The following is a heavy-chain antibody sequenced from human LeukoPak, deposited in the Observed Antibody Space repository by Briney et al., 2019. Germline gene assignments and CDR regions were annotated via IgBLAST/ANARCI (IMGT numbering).Heavy chain of an antibody. CDR2: ISNSGSTI. J-gene: IGHJ4*02. CDR3: AAKYELTKV. CDR1: GFTFSSYE. Sequence: GGSLRLSCPAPGFTFSSYEMNWVRQAPGKGLEWVSYISNSGSTIYYADSVKGRFTISRDNAKNSLYLQMNSLRAEDTAVYYCAAKYELTKVWGQGTLVTVSS. D-gene: IGHD3-3*01. V-gene: IGHV3-48*03.